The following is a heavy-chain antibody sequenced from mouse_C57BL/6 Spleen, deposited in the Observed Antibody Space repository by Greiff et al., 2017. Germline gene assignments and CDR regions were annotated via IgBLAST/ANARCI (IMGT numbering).Heavy chain of an antibody. CDR3: ARCGYDFYYFDY. CDR1: GYAFSSSW. CDR2: IYPGDGDT. D-gene: IGHD2-2*01. V-gene: IGHV1-82*01. Sequence: VQLQQSGPELVKPGASVKISCKASGYAFSSSWMNWVKQRPGKGLEWIGRIYPGDGDTNYNGKFKGKATLTADKSSSTAYMQLSSLTSADSAVYFCARCGYDFYYFDYWGQGTTLTVSS. J-gene: IGHJ2*01.